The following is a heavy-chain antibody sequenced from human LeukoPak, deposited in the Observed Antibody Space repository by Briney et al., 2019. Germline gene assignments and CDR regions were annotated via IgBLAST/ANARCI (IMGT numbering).Heavy chain of an antibody. Sequence: SETLSLTCAVYVGSLSGYYWSWVRQTPGQGLEWIGEINHSGSTSYNPSLKSRVTVSVLTSKNQFSLKLSSVSAADTAVYYCARQREGYFDVWGRGTLVTVSS. CDR1: VGSLSGYY. CDR3: ARQREGYFDV. J-gene: IGHJ2*01. V-gene: IGHV4-34*01. CDR2: INHSGST.